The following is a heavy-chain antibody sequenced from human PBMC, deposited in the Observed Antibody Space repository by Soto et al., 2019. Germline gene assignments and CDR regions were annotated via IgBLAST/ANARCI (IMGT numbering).Heavy chain of an antibody. CDR3: AKNRANLGP. D-gene: IGHD3-10*01. Sequence: TGGSLRLSCVVSGFSLSDFWMSLVRQAPGKGLEWVASINQDESERNYGDFVEGRFTISRDNARNSLHLQMNSLRVEDTALYYCAKNRANLGPWGQGTPVTVSS. CDR2: INQDESER. CDR1: GFSLSDFW. V-gene: IGHV3-7*01. J-gene: IGHJ5*02.